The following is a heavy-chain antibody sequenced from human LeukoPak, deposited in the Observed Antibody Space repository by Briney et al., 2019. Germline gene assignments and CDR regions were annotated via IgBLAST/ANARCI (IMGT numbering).Heavy chain of an antibody. V-gene: IGHV4-4*07. D-gene: IGHD4-17*01. Sequence: SETLSLTCTVSGGSISSYYWSWIRQPPGKGLEWIGRIYTSGSTNYNPSLKSRVTMSVDTSKNQFSLKLSSVTAADTAVYYCARGVTTVTDYYFDYWGQGTLVTVSS. CDR3: ARGVTTVTDYYFDY. CDR2: IYTSGST. J-gene: IGHJ4*02. CDR1: GGSISSYY.